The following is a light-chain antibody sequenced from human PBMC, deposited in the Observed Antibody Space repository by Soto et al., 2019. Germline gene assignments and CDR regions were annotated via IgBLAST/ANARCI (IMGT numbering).Light chain of an antibody. CDR3: CSYAGSYTYV. CDR2: DVS. Sequence: QSALTQPRSVSGSPVQSVTISCTGTSSDVGTYNYVSWYQQHPGKAPKLMIYDVSKRPSGVPDRFSGSKSGNTASLTLSGLQAEDEADYYCCSYAGSYTYVFGTGTKLTVL. V-gene: IGLV2-11*01. CDR1: SSDVGTYNY. J-gene: IGLJ1*01.